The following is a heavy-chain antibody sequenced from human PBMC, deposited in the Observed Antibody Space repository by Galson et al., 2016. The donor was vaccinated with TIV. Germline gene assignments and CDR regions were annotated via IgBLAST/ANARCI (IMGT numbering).Heavy chain of an antibody. J-gene: IGHJ4*02. Sequence: SVKVSCKASTYTSTNYYMHWVRQAPGQGLEWMGIISPSGTRTTFAQNFQGRLTMTRDTSTSTVYMDLSSLKSEDTAVYYCGGGGTDYGGSGYLDYWGQGTLVTVSS. CDR2: ISPSGTRT. D-gene: IGHD4-23*01. CDR1: TYTSTNYY. CDR3: GGGGTDYGGSGYLDY. V-gene: IGHV1-46*01.